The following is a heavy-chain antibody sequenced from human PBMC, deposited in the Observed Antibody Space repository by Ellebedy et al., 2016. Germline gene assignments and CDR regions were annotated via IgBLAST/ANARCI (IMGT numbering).Heavy chain of an antibody. CDR3: ARDSPSPVRGESPYYYYYGMDV. Sequence: ASVKVSXKASRYTFTGYYMHWVRQAPGQGLEWMGWINPNSGGTNYAQKFQGRVTMTTDTSTSTAYMELRSLRSDDTAVYYCARDSPSPVRGESPYYYYYGMDVWGQGTTVTVSS. J-gene: IGHJ6*02. CDR2: INPNSGGT. D-gene: IGHD3-10*01. CDR1: RYTFTGYY. V-gene: IGHV1-2*02.